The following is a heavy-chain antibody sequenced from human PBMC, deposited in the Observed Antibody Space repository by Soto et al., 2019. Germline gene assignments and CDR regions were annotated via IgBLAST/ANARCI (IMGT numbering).Heavy chain of an antibody. CDR2: IIPIFGTA. Sequence: QVQLVQSGAEVKKPGSSVKVSCKASGGTFSSYAISWVRQAPGQGLEWMGGIIPIFGTANYAQKFQGRVTITADESTSTAYMELSSLRSEDTAVYYCARSYYYVSSGYYLHYYHYGMDVWGQGTTVTVSS. J-gene: IGHJ6*02. CDR3: ARSYYYVSSGYYLHYYHYGMDV. V-gene: IGHV1-69*01. CDR1: GGTFSSYA. D-gene: IGHD3-22*01.